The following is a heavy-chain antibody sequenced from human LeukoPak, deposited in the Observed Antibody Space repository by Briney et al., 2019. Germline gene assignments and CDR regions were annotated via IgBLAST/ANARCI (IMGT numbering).Heavy chain of an antibody. V-gene: IGHV1-2*02. CDR3: ARVPGGSYSKGNWFDP. CDR2: INPNSGGT. CDR1: GYTFTGYY. J-gene: IGHJ5*02. Sequence: ASVKVSCKASGYTFTGYYMHWVRQTPGQGLEWMGWINPNSGGTNYAQKFQGRVTMTRDTSISTAYMELSRLRSDDTAVYYCARVPGGSYSKGNWFDPWGQGTLVTVSS. D-gene: IGHD1-26*01.